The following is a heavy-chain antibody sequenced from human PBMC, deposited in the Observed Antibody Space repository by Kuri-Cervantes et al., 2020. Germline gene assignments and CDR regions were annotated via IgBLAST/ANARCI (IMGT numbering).Heavy chain of an antibody. CDR3: AKDLIAAAKGRGVDAFDI. CDR1: GFMFDDFA. Sequence: LSLTCAASGFMFDDFAMHWVRQPPGKGLEWVSGISWNSGSIGYADSVKGRFTISRDNAKNSLYLQMNSLRAEDTALYYCAKDLIAAAKGRGVDAFDIWGQGTMVTVSS. V-gene: IGHV3-9*01. D-gene: IGHD6-13*01. CDR2: ISWNSGSI. J-gene: IGHJ3*02.